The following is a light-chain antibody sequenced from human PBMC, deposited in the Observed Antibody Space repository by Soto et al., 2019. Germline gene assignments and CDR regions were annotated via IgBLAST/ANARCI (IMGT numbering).Light chain of an antibody. CDR3: QQYSASHT. V-gene: IGKV1-5*03. Sequence: DIQMTQSPSTLSASVGDRIIITCRASESISSWLAWYQQKPGKAPKLLIYKASTLESGVPSRFSASGSGTEFTLTISSLQPDDSATYFCQQYSASHTFGGGTKVDIK. J-gene: IGKJ4*01. CDR2: KAS. CDR1: ESISSW.